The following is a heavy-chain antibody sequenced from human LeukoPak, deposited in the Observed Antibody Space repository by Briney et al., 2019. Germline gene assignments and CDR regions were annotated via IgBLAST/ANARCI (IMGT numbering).Heavy chain of an antibody. CDR3: ARDNSKTGIDY. CDR1: GYTFTSYY. CDR2: INPSGGST. V-gene: IGHV1-46*01. Sequence: ASVKVSCKASGYTFTSYYMHWVRQAPGQGLEWMGIINPSGGSTSYAQEFQGRVTMTRDTSTSTVYMELSSLRSEDTAVYYCARDNSKTGIDYWGQGTLVTVSS. J-gene: IGHJ4*02. D-gene: IGHD7-27*01.